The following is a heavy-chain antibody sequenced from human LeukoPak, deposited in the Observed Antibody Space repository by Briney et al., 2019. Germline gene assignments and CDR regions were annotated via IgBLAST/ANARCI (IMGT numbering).Heavy chain of an antibody. CDR2: ISTYNGNT. D-gene: IGHD3-22*01. J-gene: IGHJ3*02. CDR3: ARDLGRGPYYYDSNSSSLGAFDI. V-gene: IGHV1-18*01. CDR1: GYTFSRYG. Sequence: ASVKVSCKASGYTFSRYGISWVRQAPGQGLEWMGWISTYNGNTNNAQKLQDRVTMTTDTSTTTAYMELRSLRSDDTAVYYCARDLGRGPYYYDSNSSSLGAFDIWGQGTMVTVSS.